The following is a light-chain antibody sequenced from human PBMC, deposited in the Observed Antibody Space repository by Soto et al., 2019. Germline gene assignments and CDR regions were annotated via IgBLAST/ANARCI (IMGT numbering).Light chain of an antibody. J-gene: IGLJ2*01. V-gene: IGLV2-14*01. CDR2: EVS. CDR3: NSYTSSYTLV. CDR1: SNDVGGYDY. Sequence: QSALTQPASVSGSPGQSITISCSGTSNDVGGYDYVSWYQQHPGKAPKLVIYEVSNRPSWVSNRFSGSKSGNTASLTISGLQPEDAADYYCNSYTSSYTLVFGGGTKLTVL.